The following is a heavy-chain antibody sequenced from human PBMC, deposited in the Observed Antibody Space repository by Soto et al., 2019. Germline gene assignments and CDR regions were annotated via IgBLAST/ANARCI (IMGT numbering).Heavy chain of an antibody. Sequence: GGSLRRSCAASGFRFDYYNIHWVRQAPGKGLEWVSLITWNGGNTYYADSVKGRFTISRDGTTKSVSLQMTSLKTEDTGLYYCARETLSFGSALDVWGQGTTVTVSS. V-gene: IGHV3-43*01. D-gene: IGHD3-3*01. CDR1: GFRFDYYN. CDR3: ARETLSFGSALDV. J-gene: IGHJ6*02. CDR2: ITWNGGNT.